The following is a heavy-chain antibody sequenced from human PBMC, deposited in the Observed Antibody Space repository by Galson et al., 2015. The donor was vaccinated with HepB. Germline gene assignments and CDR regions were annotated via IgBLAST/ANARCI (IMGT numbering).Heavy chain of an antibody. CDR1: GFTFSAYD. CDR2: INCSGSGT. V-gene: IGHV3-23*01. Sequence: SLRLSCAASGFTFSAYDMSWVRQAPGEGLEWVSTINCSGSGTYYPDSVKGRITISRDNYKNSLYLQMNSLRAEDTAVYYCVKGTGWGGIHYSDYWGHGTLVTVSS. D-gene: IGHD3-16*01. CDR3: VKGTGWGGIHYSDY. J-gene: IGHJ4*01.